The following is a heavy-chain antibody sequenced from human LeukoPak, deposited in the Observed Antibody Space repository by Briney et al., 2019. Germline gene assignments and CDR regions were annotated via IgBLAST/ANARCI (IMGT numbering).Heavy chain of an antibody. CDR1: GLTLSNYG. D-gene: IGHD3-22*01. CDR3: AKAPPRFYYDSSGYYSYYYYYMDV. CDR2: ISGSGGST. J-gene: IGHJ6*03. V-gene: IGHV3-23*01. Sequence: GGSLRLSCAVSGLTLSNYGMSWVRQAPGKGLEWVSAISGSGGSTYYAGSVKGRFTISRDNSKNALYLQMNSLRAEDTAVYYCAKAPPRFYYDSSGYYSYYYYYMDVWGKGTTVTVSS.